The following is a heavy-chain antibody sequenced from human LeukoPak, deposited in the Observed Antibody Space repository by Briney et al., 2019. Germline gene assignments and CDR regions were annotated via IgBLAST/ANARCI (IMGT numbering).Heavy chain of an antibody. D-gene: IGHD2-2*01. CDR2: IYYSGST. Sequence: SETLSLTCTVSGGSISSYYWSWIRQPPGKGLEWIGYIYYSGSTNYNPSLKSRVSISVDTFKNQFSLKLSSVTAADTAVYYCARASYCSSTSCYSWLHYYYMDVWGKGTTVTVSS. V-gene: IGHV4-59*01. CDR3: ARASYCSSTSCYSWLHYYYMDV. J-gene: IGHJ6*03. CDR1: GGSISSYY.